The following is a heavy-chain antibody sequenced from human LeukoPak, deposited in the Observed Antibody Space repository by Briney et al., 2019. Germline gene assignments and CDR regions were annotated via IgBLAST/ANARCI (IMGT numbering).Heavy chain of an antibody. CDR2: MSYDGSNK. D-gene: IGHD4-11*01. CDR3: ARDWSSKYPFYYGMDV. Sequence: GGSLRLSCAASGFTFSSYAMDWVRKAPGKGLEWMAVMSYDGSNKYYADSVKGRFTISRDNSKNTLYLQMNTLRAEDTAVYYCARDWSSKYPFYYGMDVWGQGTTVTVSS. J-gene: IGHJ6*02. CDR1: GFTFSSYA. V-gene: IGHV3-30-3*01.